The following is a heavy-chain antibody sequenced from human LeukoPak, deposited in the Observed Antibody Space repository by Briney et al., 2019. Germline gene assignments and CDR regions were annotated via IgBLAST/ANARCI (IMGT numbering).Heavy chain of an antibody. V-gene: IGHV3-33*06. J-gene: IGHJ4*02. CDR2: IWYDGSNK. CDR3: AKGSVLDQLLIDY. CDR1: GFTFSSYG. D-gene: IGHD2-2*01. Sequence: GGFLRLSCAASGFTFSSYGMHWVRQAPGKGLEWVAVIWYDGSNKYYADSVKGRFTISRDNSKNTLYLQMNSLRAEDTAVYYCAKGSVLDQLLIDYWGQGTLVTVSS.